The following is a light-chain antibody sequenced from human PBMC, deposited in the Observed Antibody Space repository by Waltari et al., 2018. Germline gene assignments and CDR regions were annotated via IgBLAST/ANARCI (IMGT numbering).Light chain of an antibody. J-gene: IGKJ2*01. Sequence: DIVMTPSPDSLVVSLGARATINCKSSRNLLYRPNNKDFLAWYQQKPGQPPKLLIYWASTRESGVPDRFTGSGSGTDFSLTISSLQAEDVAVYYCQQYYDTPYTFGQGTKLEIK. CDR2: WAS. V-gene: IGKV4-1*01. CDR3: QQYYDTPYT. CDR1: RNLLYRPNNKDF.